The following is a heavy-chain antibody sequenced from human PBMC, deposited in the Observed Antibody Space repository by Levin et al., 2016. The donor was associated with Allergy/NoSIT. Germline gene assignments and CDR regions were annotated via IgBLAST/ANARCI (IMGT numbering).Heavy chain of an antibody. V-gene: IGHV4-59*08. CDR2: IYYSGTT. J-gene: IGHJ4*01. D-gene: IGHD5-18*01. Sequence: WIRQPPGKGLEWIGYIYYSGTTNYNPSLKSRVTISVDTSKNHFSLKLTSVTAADTAIYYCASHRGGYSHGPHFDYWGHGTLVTVSS. CDR3: ASHRGGYSHGPHFDY.